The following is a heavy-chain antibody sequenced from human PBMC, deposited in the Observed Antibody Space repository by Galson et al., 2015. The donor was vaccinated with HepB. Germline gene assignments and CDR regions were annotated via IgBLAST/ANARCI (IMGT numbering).Heavy chain of an antibody. D-gene: IGHD3-3*01. CDR2: ISWNSGSI. J-gene: IGHJ4*02. V-gene: IGHV3-9*01. Sequence: SLRLSCAASGFTFDDYAMHWVRQAPGKGLEWVSGISWNSGSIGYADSVKGRFTISRDNAKNSLYLQMNSLRAEDTALYYCAKDHTPWPYDSRGWLDYWGQGTLVTVSS. CDR1: GFTFDDYA. CDR3: AKDHTPWPYDSRGWLDY.